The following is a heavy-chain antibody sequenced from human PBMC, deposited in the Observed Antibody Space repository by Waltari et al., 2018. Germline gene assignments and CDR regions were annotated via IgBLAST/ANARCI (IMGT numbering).Heavy chain of an antibody. Sequence: QVQLQESGSGLVKPSETLSLTCTVSGGSISSYYWSWIRQPPGKGLEWIGSIYHSGSTYYNPSLKSRVTISVDTSKNQFSLKLSSVTAADTAVYYCATEDGGGWDDYWGQGTLVTVSS. V-gene: IGHV4-59*04. D-gene: IGHD6-19*01. CDR3: ATEDGGGWDDY. CDR1: GGSISSYY. J-gene: IGHJ4*02. CDR2: IYHSGST.